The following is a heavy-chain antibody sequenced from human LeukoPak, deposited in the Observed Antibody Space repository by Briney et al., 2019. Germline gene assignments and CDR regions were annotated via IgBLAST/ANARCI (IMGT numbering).Heavy chain of an antibody. CDR1: GGSISNYY. V-gene: IGHV4-59*01. CDR2: IYYTGNT. Sequence: PSETLCLTCTVSGGSISNYYWNWIRQPPGKGLEWIGYIYYTGNTNYNPSLKSRVTISVDTSKNQFSLKLSSVTAADTAVYYCARDRLQLQSWGQGTLVTVSS. CDR3: ARDRLQLQS. D-gene: IGHD1-1*01. J-gene: IGHJ5*02.